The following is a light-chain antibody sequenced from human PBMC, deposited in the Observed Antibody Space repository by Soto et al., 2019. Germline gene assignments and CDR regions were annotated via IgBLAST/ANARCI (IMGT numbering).Light chain of an antibody. CDR3: QHYRT. J-gene: IGKJ2*01. V-gene: IGKV3-20*01. CDR1: QTVTSSH. CDR2: DAS. Sequence: EIALTQSPGTLSLSPGERATLSCRASQTVTSSHLGWYQQKPGQAPRLLIYDASSRATGIPDRFSGSGSGTDFTLTISRLEPEDFAVYYCQHYRTFGQGTKLEIK.